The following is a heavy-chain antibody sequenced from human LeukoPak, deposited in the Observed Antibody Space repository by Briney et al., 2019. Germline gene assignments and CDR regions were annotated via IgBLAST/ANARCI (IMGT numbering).Heavy chain of an antibody. D-gene: IGHD1-1*01. J-gene: IGHJ5*02. CDR2: IISVGSRT. Sequence: GGSLRLSCAASGFTFSSYWMHWVRHDGGKGLGSVSRIISVGSRTIYADSVKGRFTISTDNAKNTLYLQMNSLRAEDTAVYYCARENDAGWFDHWGQGTLVTVSS. CDR3: ARENDAGWFDH. V-gene: IGHV3-74*01. CDR1: GFTFSSYW.